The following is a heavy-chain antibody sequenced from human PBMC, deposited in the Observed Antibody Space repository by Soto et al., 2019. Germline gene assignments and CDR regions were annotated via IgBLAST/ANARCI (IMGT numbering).Heavy chain of an antibody. J-gene: IGHJ4*02. D-gene: IGHD6-19*01. CDR3: TTDWAKLQWLVRYFDY. CDR2: IKSKTDGGTT. V-gene: IGHV3-15*01. Sequence: GGSLRLSCAASGFTFSNAWMSWVRQAPGKGLEWVGRIKSKTDGGTTDYAAPVKGRFTISRDDSKNTLYLQMNSLKTEDTAVYYCTTDWAKLQWLVRYFDYWGQGTLVTVSS. CDR1: GFTFSNAW.